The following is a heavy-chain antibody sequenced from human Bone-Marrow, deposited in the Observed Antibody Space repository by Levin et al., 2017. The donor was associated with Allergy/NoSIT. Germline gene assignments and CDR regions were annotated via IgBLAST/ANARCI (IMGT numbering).Heavy chain of an antibody. CDR3: ARPIFGVVEEPRNDYYYYYYMDV. Sequence: LSQTLSLTCTVSGGSISSSSYYWGWIRQPPGKGLEWIGSIYYSGSTYYNPSLKSRVTISVDTSKNQFSLKLSSVTAADTAVYYCARPIFGVVEEPRNDYYYYYYMDVWGKGTTVTVSS. D-gene: IGHD3-3*01. CDR1: GGSISSSSYY. J-gene: IGHJ6*03. V-gene: IGHV4-39*01. CDR2: IYYSGST.